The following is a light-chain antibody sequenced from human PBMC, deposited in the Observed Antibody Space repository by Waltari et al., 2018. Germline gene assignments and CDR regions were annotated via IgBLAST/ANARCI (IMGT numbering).Light chain of an antibody. V-gene: IGKV1-12*01. CDR2: YIS. CDR1: QGLDNW. CDR3: QQASRFPRT. Sequence: DIQMTQSPSSVSASVGDRATTTCRPSQGLDNWVSWYQQKPGEAPRPLIYYISNLETGVPSRFSGSGSGTDFTLTIKSLQPEDYATYYCQQASRFPRTFGGGTKVDVK. J-gene: IGKJ4*01.